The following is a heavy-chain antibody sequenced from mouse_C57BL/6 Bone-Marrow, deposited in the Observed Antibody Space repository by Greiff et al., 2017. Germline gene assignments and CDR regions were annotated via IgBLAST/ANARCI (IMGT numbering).Heavy chain of an antibody. D-gene: IGHD1-2*01. CDR1: GYTFTSYW. CDR3: ARERGTAVWYFDV. Sequence: QVQLQQPGAELVKPGASVKLSCKASGYTFTSYWMHWVKQRPGQGLEWIGMIHPNSGSTNYNEKFKSKATLTVDKSSSTAYMQLSSLTTEDSAVYDCARERGTAVWYFDVWGTGTTVTVSS. V-gene: IGHV1-64*01. CDR2: IHPNSGST. J-gene: IGHJ1*03.